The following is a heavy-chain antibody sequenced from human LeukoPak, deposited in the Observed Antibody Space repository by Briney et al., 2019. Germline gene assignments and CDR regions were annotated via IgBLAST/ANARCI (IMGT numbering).Heavy chain of an antibody. CDR3: ARDREVYDSSGYRLYYYGMDV. J-gene: IGHJ6*02. Sequence: SETLSLTCTVSAGSISGFYWSWIRQSPGKGLEWIGFIDYSGSTNYNPSLKSRVTISVDTSKNQFSLKLSSVTAADTAVYYCARDREVYDSSGYRLYYYGMDVWGQGTTVTVSS. V-gene: IGHV4-59*01. CDR1: AGSISGFY. CDR2: IDYSGST. D-gene: IGHD3-22*01.